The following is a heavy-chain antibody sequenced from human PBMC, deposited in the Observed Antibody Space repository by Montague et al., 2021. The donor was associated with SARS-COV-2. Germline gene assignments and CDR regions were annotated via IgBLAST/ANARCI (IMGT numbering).Heavy chain of an antibody. D-gene: IGHD3-10*01. J-gene: IGHJ4*02. Sequence: SETLSLTCTVSGGSIISSGYSWGWIRQPPGKELEWIGNIYYSGTTYYNPSLQSRGTISVDTSKNHFSLRLSSVTAADTAVYCCARGMIRGDITLFDDWGQGSKVTVSS. V-gene: IGHV4-39*02. CDR1: GGSIISSGYS. CDR2: IYYSGTT. CDR3: ARGMIRGDITLFDD.